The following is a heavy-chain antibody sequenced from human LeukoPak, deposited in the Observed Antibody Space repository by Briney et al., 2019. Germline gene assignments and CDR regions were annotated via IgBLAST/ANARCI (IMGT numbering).Heavy chain of an antibody. J-gene: IGHJ1*01. CDR3: ARGDYYDSNTLSFFQH. V-gene: IGHV4-61*08. Sequence: SQTLSLTCTVSGGSISSGGYYWSWIRQHPGKGLEWIGYIYYSGSTNYNPSLKSRVTISVDTSKNQFSLKLSSVTAADTAVYYCARGDYYDSNTLSFFQHWGQGTLVTVSS. CDR2: IYYSGST. CDR1: GGSISSGGYY. D-gene: IGHD3-22*01.